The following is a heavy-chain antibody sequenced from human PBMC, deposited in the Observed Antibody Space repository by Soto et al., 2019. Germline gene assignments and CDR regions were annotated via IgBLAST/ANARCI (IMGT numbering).Heavy chain of an antibody. CDR1: GYTFTSYY. D-gene: IGHD3-10*01. Sequence: ASVKVSCKASGYTFTSYYMHWVRQAPGQGLEWMGIINPSGGSTSYAQKFQGRVTMTRDTSTSTVYMELSSLRSEDTAVYYCARDLRLLWFGELLYYYYYFGMDVWGQGTTVTVSS. CDR3: ARDLRLLWFGELLYYYYYFGMDV. J-gene: IGHJ6*02. V-gene: IGHV1-46*01. CDR2: INPSGGST.